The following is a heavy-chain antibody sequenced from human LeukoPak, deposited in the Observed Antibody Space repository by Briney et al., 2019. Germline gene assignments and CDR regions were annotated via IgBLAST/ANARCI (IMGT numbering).Heavy chain of an antibody. CDR3: ARGREYSSSPPYFDY. CDR1: GGSFSGYY. D-gene: IGHD6-6*01. CDR2: INHSGST. Sequence: SETLSLTCAVYGGSFSGYYWSWIRQPPGKGLEWIREINHSGSTNYNPSLKSRVTISVDTSKNQFSLKLSSVTAADTAVYYCARGREYSSSPPYFDYWGQGTLVTVSS. V-gene: IGHV4-34*01. J-gene: IGHJ4*02.